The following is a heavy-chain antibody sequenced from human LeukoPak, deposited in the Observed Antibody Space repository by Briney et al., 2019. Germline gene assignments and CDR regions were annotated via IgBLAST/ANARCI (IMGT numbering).Heavy chain of an antibody. Sequence: GGSLRPSCAASGFTVSSNYMSWVRQAPGKGLEWVSVIYSGGSTYYADSVKGRFTISRDNSKNTLYLQMNSLRAEDTAVYYCAVGVITMVRGVTDYWGQGTLVTVSS. CDR1: GFTVSSNY. V-gene: IGHV3-53*01. D-gene: IGHD3-10*01. CDR3: AVGVITMVRGVTDY. J-gene: IGHJ4*02. CDR2: IYSGGST.